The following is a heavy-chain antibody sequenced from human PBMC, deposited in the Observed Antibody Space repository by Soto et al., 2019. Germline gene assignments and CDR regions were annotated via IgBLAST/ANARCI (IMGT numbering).Heavy chain of an antibody. D-gene: IGHD1-26*01. CDR1: GLTFSSYW. Sequence: EVQLVESGGGLVQPGGSLRLSCAASGLTFSSYWMHWVRQAPGKGLVWVSRINTDGSSTTYADSVKGRFTISRDNTKNTLYLQMNSRRVEDTAVYYCARASGSNIHFDYWGQGTLVTVSS. CDR2: INTDGSST. J-gene: IGHJ4*02. CDR3: ARASGSNIHFDY. V-gene: IGHV3-74*01.